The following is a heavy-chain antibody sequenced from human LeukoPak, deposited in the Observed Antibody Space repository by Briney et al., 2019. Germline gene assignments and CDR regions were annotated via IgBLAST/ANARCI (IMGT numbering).Heavy chain of an antibody. D-gene: IGHD3-22*01. V-gene: IGHV4-4*02. CDR1: GGSISSSNW. J-gene: IGHJ6*03. Sequence: SGTLSLTCAVSGGSISSSNWWSWVRQPPGKGLEWIGEIYHSGSTNYNPSLKSRVTISVDTSKNQFSLKLSSVTAADTAVYYCARERASYYYDSSGPYYYYYMDVWGKGTTVTVSS. CDR3: ARERASYYYDSSGPYYYYYMDV. CDR2: IYHSGST.